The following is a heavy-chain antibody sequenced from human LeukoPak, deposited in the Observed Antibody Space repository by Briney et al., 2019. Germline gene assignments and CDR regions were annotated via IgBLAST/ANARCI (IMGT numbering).Heavy chain of an antibody. Sequence: GGSLTLSCAASRFTVSSNYMSWVRQAPGKGLEWVSVIYSGGSTYYADSVKGRFTISRDNSKNTLYLQMNSLSAEDTAVYYCASSGSGSYQGDFDYWGQGTLVTVSS. D-gene: IGHD1-26*01. V-gene: IGHV3-66*01. J-gene: IGHJ4*02. CDR1: RFTVSSNY. CDR3: ASSGSGSYQGDFDY. CDR2: IYSGGST.